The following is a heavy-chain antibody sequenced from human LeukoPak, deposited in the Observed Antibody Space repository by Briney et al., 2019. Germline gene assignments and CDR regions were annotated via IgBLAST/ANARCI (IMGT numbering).Heavy chain of an antibody. V-gene: IGHV3-21*01. Sequence: PGGSLRLSCGASRFTFSTYSMNWVRQAPGKGLEWVSSISSGSDYIYYADSVKGRFTISRDNAKNSLYLQLNSPRAEDTAVYYCARNKATIGTGGLYGMDVWGQGTTVTVSS. J-gene: IGHJ6*02. D-gene: IGHD3-10*01. CDR2: ISSGSDYI. CDR1: RFTFSTYS. CDR3: ARNKATIGTGGLYGMDV.